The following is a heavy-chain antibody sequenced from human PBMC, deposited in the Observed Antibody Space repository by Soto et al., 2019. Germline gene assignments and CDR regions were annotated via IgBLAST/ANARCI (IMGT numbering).Heavy chain of an antibody. V-gene: IGHV4-31*03. CDR1: GGSINSGGYC. J-gene: IGHJ4*02. CDR3: SSGILV. CDR2: ISYGGST. Sequence: QVQLQESGPGLVKPSQTLSLTCTVSGGSINSGGYCWSWIRQHPGKGLDWIGCISYGGSTSYNPSLKSRVTISVDTSKNQFSLKLTSVTAADTAVYYGSSGILVWGQGALITVSS. D-gene: IGHD5-18*01.